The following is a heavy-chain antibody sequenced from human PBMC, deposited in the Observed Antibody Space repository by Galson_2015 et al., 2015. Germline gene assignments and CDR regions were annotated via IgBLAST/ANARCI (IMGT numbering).Heavy chain of an antibody. Sequence: SLRLSCAASGFTVSSNYMSWVRQAPGKGLEWVSVIYSGGSTYYADSVKGRFTISRDNSKNTLYLQMNSLRAEDTAVYYCARGYGGDFEYYFDYWGQGTLVTVSS. V-gene: IGHV3-53*01. CDR1: GFTVSSNY. D-gene: IGHD4-17*01. J-gene: IGHJ4*02. CDR3: ARGYGGDFEYYFDY. CDR2: IYSGGST.